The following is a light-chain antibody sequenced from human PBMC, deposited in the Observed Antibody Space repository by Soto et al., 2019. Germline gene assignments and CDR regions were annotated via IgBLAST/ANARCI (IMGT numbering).Light chain of an antibody. CDR1: RSDVGAHNF. V-gene: IGLV2-14*01. CDR3: NACTVTNVYV. J-gene: IGLJ1*01. CDR2: DVS. Sequence: QSVLTQPASVSGSPGQSITISFTGTRSDVGAHNFVSWYQHHPGKAPKLIIYDVSNRPSGVPTRFSGSKSGNTATLTISGLQAEDEADYYCNACTVTNVYVFGTGTKVTVL.